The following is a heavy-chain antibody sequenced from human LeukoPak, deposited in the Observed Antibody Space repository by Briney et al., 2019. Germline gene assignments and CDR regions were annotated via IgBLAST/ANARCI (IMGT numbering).Heavy chain of an antibody. CDR1: GGSFSGYY. J-gene: IGHJ4*02. CDR3: ARDPRFSPFDY. CDR2: INHSGST. V-gene: IGHV4-34*01. Sequence: SETLSLTCAVYGGSFSGYYWSWIRQPPGKGLEWIGEINHSGSTNYNPSLTSRGTISVDTSKNKFSLMLTSVTAADTAVYYCARDPRFSPFDYWGQGTLVTVSS.